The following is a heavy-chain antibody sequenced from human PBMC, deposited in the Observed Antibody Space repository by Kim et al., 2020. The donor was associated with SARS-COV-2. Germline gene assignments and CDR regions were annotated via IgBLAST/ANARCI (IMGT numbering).Heavy chain of an antibody. D-gene: IGHD1-26*01. CDR2: INHSGST. V-gene: IGHV4-34*01. Sequence: SETLSLTCAVYGGSFSGYYWSWIRQPPGKGLEWIGEINHSGSTNYNPSLKSRFTISVDTSKNQFSLKLRAVTAADTAVYYCARSGSYYAYAFDIWGQGTMVTVSS. CDR3: ARSGSYYAYAFDI. CDR1: GGSFSGYY. J-gene: IGHJ3*02.